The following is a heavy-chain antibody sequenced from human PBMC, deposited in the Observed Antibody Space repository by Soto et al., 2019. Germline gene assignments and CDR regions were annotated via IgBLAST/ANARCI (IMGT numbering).Heavy chain of an antibody. CDR3: ARQVDYSNHYYYYGMDV. Sequence: QLQLQESGPGLVKPSETLSLTCTVSGGSISSSSYYWGWIRQPPGKGLEWIGSIYYSGSTYYNPSLKSRVTISVDTSKNQFSLKLSSVTAADTAVYYCARQVDYSNHYYYYGMDVWGQGTTVTVSS. CDR1: GGSISSSSYY. D-gene: IGHD4-4*01. CDR2: IYYSGST. V-gene: IGHV4-39*01. J-gene: IGHJ6*02.